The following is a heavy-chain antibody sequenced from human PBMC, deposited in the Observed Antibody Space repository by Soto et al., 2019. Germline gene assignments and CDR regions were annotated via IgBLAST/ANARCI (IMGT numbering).Heavy chain of an antibody. J-gene: IGHJ4*02. CDR3: ARVGNNGWPLEYDY. D-gene: IGHD2-8*01. V-gene: IGHV1-18*04. Sequence: QPQLVQSGPEVRKPGASVNVSCKASGYTFTTYGISWVRQAPGQGLEWMGWIGGYNGDSHNAQKFQGRLTKTRDTSTKTAYMELRSLRSDDTAVYYCARVGNNGWPLEYDYGGQGTLVTVSS. CDR1: GYTFTTYG. CDR2: IGGYNGDS.